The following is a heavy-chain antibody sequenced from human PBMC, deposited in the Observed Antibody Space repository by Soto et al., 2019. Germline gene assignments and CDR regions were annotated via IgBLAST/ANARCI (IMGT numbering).Heavy chain of an antibody. CDR2: ISAGGTT. CDR3: AKDPLTRGWFDP. CDR1: GFTFSSNA. J-gene: IGHJ5*02. V-gene: IGHV3-23*01. Sequence: WGSLRLSCAASGFTFSSNAMTWVRQAPGKGLDWVSGISAGGTTYYADSAKGRFTVSRDISKNTLYLQMNSLRADDTAVYYCAKDPLTRGWFDPWGQGTLVTVSS.